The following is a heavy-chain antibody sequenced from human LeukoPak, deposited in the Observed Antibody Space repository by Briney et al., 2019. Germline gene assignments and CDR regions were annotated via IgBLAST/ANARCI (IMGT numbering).Heavy chain of an antibody. Sequence: SETLSLTCTVSGVSISSYYWSWIRQPPGKGLEWIGYIYYSGSTNYNPSLKSRVTISLDTSKNQFSLKLSSVTAADTAVYYCARHAGSSWSYALDVRGQGTILTVSS. CDR2: IYYSGST. V-gene: IGHV4-59*08. CDR3: ARHAGSSWSYALDV. D-gene: IGHD6-13*01. CDR1: GVSISSYY. J-gene: IGHJ3*01.